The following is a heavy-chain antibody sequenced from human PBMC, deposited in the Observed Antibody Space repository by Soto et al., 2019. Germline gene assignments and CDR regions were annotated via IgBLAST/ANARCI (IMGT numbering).Heavy chain of an antibody. D-gene: IGHD3-10*01. J-gene: IGHJ5*02. CDR2: FDPEDGET. V-gene: IGHV1-24*01. CDR1: GYTLAELS. Sequence: ASVKVSCKVSGYTLAELSMHWVRQAPGKGLEWMGGFDPEDGETIYAQKFQGRVTMTEDTSTDTAYMELSSLRSEDTAVYYCAIPGDPRQIPPLGFDPWGRGTLVTVS. CDR3: AIPGDPRQIPPLGFDP.